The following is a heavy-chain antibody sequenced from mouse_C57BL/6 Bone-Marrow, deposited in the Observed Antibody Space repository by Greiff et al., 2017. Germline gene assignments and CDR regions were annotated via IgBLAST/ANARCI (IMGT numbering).Heavy chain of an antibody. CDR3: ERRGHLRDH. J-gene: IGHJ2*01. CDR1: GFTFSSYG. CDR2: ISSGGSYT. V-gene: IGHV5-6*02. Sequence: EVMLVESGGDLVKPGGSLKLSCAASGFTFSSYGMSWVRQTPDKRLEWVATISSGGSYTYYPDSVKGRFTISRDNAKNTLYLQMSSLKSEDTAMYYCERRGHLRDHWGKGTTRTVFS. D-gene: IGHD1-1*01.